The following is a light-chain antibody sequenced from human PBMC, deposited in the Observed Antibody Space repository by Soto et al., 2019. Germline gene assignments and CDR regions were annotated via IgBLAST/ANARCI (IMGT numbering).Light chain of an antibody. CDR1: QRISTY. CDR2: DAS. CDR3: QQYDRYST. Sequence: DIQMTQSPSTLSASVGDRVTFTCRASQRISTYLAWYQLKPGKAPKLLIFDASTLESGVPSRFSGSGSGTEFTLTINGLQPDDFATYYCQQYDRYSTFGQGKKVDIK. V-gene: IGKV1-5*01. J-gene: IGKJ2*01.